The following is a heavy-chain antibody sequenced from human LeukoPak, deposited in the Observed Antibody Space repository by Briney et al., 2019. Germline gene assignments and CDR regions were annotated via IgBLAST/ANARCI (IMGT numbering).Heavy chain of an antibody. V-gene: IGHV3-43*02. Sequence: GGSLRLSCAASGFSFYDYPMHWVRQAPGKGLEWVSLINEDGGKTFYADSVRGRFTISRDNSKNSLYLQMNSLRTEHTALYYCAKEIDTLGTNAFDIWGQGTIVTVSS. CDR2: INEDGGKT. CDR3: AKEIDTLGTNAFDI. D-gene: IGHD2-15*01. CDR1: GFSFYDYP. J-gene: IGHJ3*02.